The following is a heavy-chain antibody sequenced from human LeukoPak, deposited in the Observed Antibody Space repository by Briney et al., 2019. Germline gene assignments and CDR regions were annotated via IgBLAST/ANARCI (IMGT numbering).Heavy chain of an antibody. Sequence: GGSLRLSCAASGFTFSSYSLNWVRQAPGKGLEWVSYITSSSSSIYYADSVKGRFTLSRDNAKNSLYLQMNSLRAEDTAMYYCARDYCSGGRCYSVDYWGQGTLVTVSS. CDR1: GFTFSSYS. D-gene: IGHD2-15*01. V-gene: IGHV3-48*04. J-gene: IGHJ4*02. CDR3: ARDYCSGGRCYSVDY. CDR2: ITSSSSSI.